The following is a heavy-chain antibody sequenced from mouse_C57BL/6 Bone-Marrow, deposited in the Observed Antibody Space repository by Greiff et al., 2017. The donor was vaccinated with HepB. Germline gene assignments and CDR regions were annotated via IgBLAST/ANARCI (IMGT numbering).Heavy chain of an antibody. V-gene: IGHV1-81*01. Sequence: LEESGAELARPGASVKLSCKASGYTFTSYGISWVKQRTGQGLEWIGEIYPRSGNTYYNEKFKGKATLTADKSSSTAYMELRSLTSEDSAVYFCARGDSNLPFAYWGQGTLVTVSA. D-gene: IGHD2-5*01. CDR3: ARGDSNLPFAY. J-gene: IGHJ3*01. CDR1: GYTFTSYG. CDR2: IYPRSGNT.